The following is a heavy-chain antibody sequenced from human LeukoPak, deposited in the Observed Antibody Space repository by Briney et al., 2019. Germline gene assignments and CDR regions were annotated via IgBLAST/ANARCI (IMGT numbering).Heavy chain of an antibody. CDR3: ARGPYSSSWDDY. CDR2: IYHSGST. V-gene: IGHV4-30-2*01. D-gene: IGHD6-13*01. CDR1: GGSISSGGYY. Sequence: SETLSLTCTVSGGSISSGGYYWSWIRQPPGKGLEWIGYIYHSGSTYYNPSLKSRVTISVYRSKNQFSLKLSSVTAADTAVYYCARGPYSSSWDDYWGQGTLVTVSS. J-gene: IGHJ4*02.